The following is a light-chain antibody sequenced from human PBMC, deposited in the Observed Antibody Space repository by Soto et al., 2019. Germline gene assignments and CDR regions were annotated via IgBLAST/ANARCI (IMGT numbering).Light chain of an antibody. Sequence: EIVMTQSQATLSVSPGERATLSCRASQSVSSNLAWYQQKPGQPPRLLIYGAYTRATGIPARFSGSGSGTEYTLTISSLQSEDFAVYYCHQYNNWPPWTFGQGTKVEIK. CDR3: HQYNNWPPWT. CDR1: QSVSSN. J-gene: IGKJ1*01. CDR2: GAY. V-gene: IGKV3-15*01.